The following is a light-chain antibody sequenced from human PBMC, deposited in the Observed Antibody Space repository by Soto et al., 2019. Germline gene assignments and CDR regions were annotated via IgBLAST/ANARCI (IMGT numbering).Light chain of an antibody. CDR2: EVT. J-gene: IGLJ1*01. Sequence: ALSQPASVSGSPGQTITISCTGTSTDVGGYNAVSWYQYHPGKAPKLIIYEVTHRPSGVSDRFSASKSGNTASLTISGLQAEDEADYYCNSFRVSHLYVFGTGTKVTVL. CDR3: NSFRVSHLYV. V-gene: IGLV2-14*01. CDR1: STDVGGYNA.